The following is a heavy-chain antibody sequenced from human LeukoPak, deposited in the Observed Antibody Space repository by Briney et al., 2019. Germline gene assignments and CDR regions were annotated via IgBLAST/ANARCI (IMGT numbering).Heavy chain of an antibody. CDR2: ISNDGIKK. CDR3: AKDRYSYAFEYSDS. Sequence: GGSLRLSCAASGFTFSSYGMHWVRQAPGKGLEWVAVISNDGIKKYYADSVKGRFTISRDNSKNTLSLQVSSLRTEDTAVYYCAKDRYSYAFEYSDSWGQGTLVTVSS. CDR1: GFTFSSYG. J-gene: IGHJ4*02. V-gene: IGHV3-30*18. D-gene: IGHD5-18*01.